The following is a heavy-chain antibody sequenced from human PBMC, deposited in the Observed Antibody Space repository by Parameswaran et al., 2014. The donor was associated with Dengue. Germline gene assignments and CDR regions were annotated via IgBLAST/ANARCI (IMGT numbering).Heavy chain of an antibody. CDR2: ISAYNGNT. D-gene: IGHD3-10*01. J-gene: IGHJ3*02. V-gene: IGHV1-18*01. Sequence: WVRQAPGQGLEWMGWISAYNGNTNYAQKLQGRVTMTTDTSTSTAYMELRSLRSDDTAVYYCALWFGEGSDAFDIWGQGTMVTVSS. CDR3: ALWFGEGSDAFDI.